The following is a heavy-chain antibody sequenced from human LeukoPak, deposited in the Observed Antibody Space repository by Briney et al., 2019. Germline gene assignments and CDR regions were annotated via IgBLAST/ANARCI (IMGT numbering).Heavy chain of an antibody. J-gene: IGHJ4*02. CDR2: IYWDDDK. D-gene: IGHD2-21*02. CDR3: AHRRTPVTPFDY. V-gene: IGHV2-5*02. Sequence: SGPTLVKPTQTLTLTCTFSGFSLSTSGVGVCWIRQPPGKALEWLALIYWDDDKRYSPSLKSRLTITKDTSKNQVVLTMTNMDPVDTATYYCAHRRTPVTPFDYWGQGTLVTVSS. CDR1: GFSLSTSGVG.